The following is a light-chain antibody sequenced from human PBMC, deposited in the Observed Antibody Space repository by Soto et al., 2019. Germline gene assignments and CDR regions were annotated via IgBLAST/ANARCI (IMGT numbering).Light chain of an antibody. J-gene: IGKJ1*01. CDR2: AAS. V-gene: IGKV1-6*01. CDR1: QGIRND. CDR3: LQDYNYPRT. Sequence: IPMTQSPSTLSASVGDKVTIPCRASQGIRNDLGWYQQKPGKAPKLLIYAASSLQSGVPSRFSGSGSGTDFTLTISSLQPEDFATYYCLQDYNYPRTFGQGTKVDIK.